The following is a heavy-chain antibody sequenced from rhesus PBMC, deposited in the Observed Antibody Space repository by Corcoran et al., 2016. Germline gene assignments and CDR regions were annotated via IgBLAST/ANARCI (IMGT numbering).Heavy chain of an antibody. D-gene: IGHD3-28*01. J-gene: IGHJ4*01. Sequence: QVQLQESGPGVVKPSETLSLTCAASGGSISASYWWSWIRQPPGQGMGWIGYIYGSSTSTNSNPSLKSRVTISKDTSKNQFSLKLSSVTAADTAVYYCASHGYYDSGYYRSVDYWGQGVLVTVSS. CDR1: GGSISASYW. V-gene: IGHV4S10*01. CDR2: IYGSSTST. CDR3: ASHGYYDSGYYRSVDY.